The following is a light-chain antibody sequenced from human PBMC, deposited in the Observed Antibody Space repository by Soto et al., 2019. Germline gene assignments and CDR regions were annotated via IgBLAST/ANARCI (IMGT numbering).Light chain of an antibody. CDR3: QQYNDYSWT. CDR1: QSISAW. Sequence: VSINCRASQSISAWLAWYQQKPGKAPRLLIYKASTLEIGVPSRFSGSGSGTEFTLTISSLQPDDVATYYCQQYNDYSWTFGQGTKVDIK. CDR2: KAS. J-gene: IGKJ1*01. V-gene: IGKV1-5*03.